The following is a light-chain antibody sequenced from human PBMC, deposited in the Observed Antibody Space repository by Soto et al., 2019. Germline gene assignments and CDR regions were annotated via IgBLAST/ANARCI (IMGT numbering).Light chain of an antibody. CDR3: AALDESLNARGV. J-gene: IGLJ3*02. CDR1: RSNIGSNA. V-gene: IGLV1-44*01. CDR2: NDN. Sequence: QSVLTQPPSASGTPGQRVTISCSGSRSNIGSNAVSWYQQLPGTAPKLLIYNDNQRPSGVPDRFSASKSGTSASLAISGLLSEDQADYYCAALDESLNARGVFGGGTKVTVL.